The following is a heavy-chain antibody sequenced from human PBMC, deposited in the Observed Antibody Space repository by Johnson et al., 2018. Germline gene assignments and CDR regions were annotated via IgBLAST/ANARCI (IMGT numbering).Heavy chain of an antibody. D-gene: IGHD3-16*01. V-gene: IGHV3-21*01. CDR2: ISSTSRYI. CDR3: ARAVEGGGRDV. CDR1: GFTLSSYS. J-gene: IGHJ6*02. Sequence: VQLVESGGGLVQPGGSLRVSCAASGFTLSSYSMHWVRQAPGKGLEWVSSISSTSRYIYQADSVKGRFTISRDNAKNSLYLQMNSLRAGDTAVDDCARAVEGGGRDVWGQGTTVTVSS.